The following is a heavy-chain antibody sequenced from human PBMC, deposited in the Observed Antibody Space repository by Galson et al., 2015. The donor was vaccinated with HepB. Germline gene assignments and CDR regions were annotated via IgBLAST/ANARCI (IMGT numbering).Heavy chain of an antibody. Sequence: SLRLSCAAFGFTFNRYSINWARQAPGKGLEWVSSISNRGKYIYYADSVKGRFTISRDNAKNSLYLQMKNLRAEDTVLYYCARDVTGSFGFWSASPRWGGYYYFMDVWGKGTTVTVSS. J-gene: IGHJ6*03. CDR2: ISNRGKYI. V-gene: IGHV3-21*01. CDR3: ARDVTGSFGFWSASPRWGGYYYFMDV. D-gene: IGHD3-3*01. CDR1: GFTFNRYS.